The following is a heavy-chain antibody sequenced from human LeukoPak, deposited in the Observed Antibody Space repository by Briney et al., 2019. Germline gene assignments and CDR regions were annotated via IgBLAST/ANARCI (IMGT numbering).Heavy chain of an antibody. CDR2: INPNSSGT. CDR1: GYTFTGYY. J-gene: IGHJ5*02. D-gene: IGHD6-19*01. V-gene: IGHV1-2*02. Sequence: ASVKVSCKASGYTFTGYYMHWVRQAPGQGLEWMGWINPNSSGTNYAQKFQGRVTMTRDTSISTAYMELSRLRSDDTAVYYCARSPVAGTPWFDPWGQGTLVTVSS. CDR3: ARSPVAGTPWFDP.